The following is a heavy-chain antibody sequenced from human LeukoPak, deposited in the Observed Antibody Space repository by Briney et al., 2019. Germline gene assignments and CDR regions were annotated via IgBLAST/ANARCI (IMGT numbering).Heavy chain of an antibody. CDR2: VQYDGSET. CDR3: ATDHTLMDV. CDR1: DFIFRRYG. V-gene: IGHV3-30*02. Sequence: GGSLRLSCAVPDFIFRRYGMHWVRQAPGKGLQWVSFVQYDGSETQYADFVQGRFTIYRDNSESTLYLQMNSLRVEDSATYCCATDHTLMDVWGRGTTVTVSS. J-gene: IGHJ6*04.